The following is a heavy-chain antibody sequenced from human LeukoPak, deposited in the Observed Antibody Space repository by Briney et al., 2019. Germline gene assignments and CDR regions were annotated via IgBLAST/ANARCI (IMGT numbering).Heavy chain of an antibody. J-gene: IGHJ4*02. Sequence: GGSLRLSCAASGFTFSDYYMSWIRQAPGKGLEWVSYISSSGSTIYYADSVKGRFTIPRDNAKNSLYLQMNSLRAEDTAVYYCARSVDTAMVTLDYWGQGTLVTVSS. D-gene: IGHD5-18*01. V-gene: IGHV3-11*01. CDR2: ISSSGSTI. CDR3: ARSVDTAMVTLDY. CDR1: GFTFSDYY.